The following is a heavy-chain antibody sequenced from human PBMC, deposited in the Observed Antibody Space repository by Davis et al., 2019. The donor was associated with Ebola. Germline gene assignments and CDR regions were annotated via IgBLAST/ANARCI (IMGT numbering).Heavy chain of an antibody. V-gene: IGHV1-18*01. D-gene: IGHD2-2*01. CDR1: GYTFTSYG. CDR2: ISAYNGNT. J-gene: IGHJ5*02. Sequence: ASVKVSCKASGYTFTSYGISWVRQAPGQGLEWMGWISAYNGNTNYAQKLQGRVTMTRDTSTSTVYMELSSLRSEDTAVYYCARGWRVVVPAAMGGYNWFDPWGQGTLVTVSS. CDR3: ARGWRVVVPAAMGGYNWFDP.